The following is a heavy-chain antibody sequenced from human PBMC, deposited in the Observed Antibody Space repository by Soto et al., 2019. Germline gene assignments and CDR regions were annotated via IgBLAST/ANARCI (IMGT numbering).Heavy chain of an antibody. CDR2: ISSSSSNI. J-gene: IGHJ4*02. CDR3: ARGRGVIVKNYFDY. V-gene: IGHV3-48*01. Sequence: HPGGSLRLSCAASGFAFSPYSMNWVRQAPGKGLEWVSYISSSSSNIYYADSVKGRFTISRDNAKNSLYLQMNSLRAEDTAVYYCARGRGVIVKNYFDYWGLGALVTVSS. D-gene: IGHD3-16*02. CDR1: GFAFSPYS.